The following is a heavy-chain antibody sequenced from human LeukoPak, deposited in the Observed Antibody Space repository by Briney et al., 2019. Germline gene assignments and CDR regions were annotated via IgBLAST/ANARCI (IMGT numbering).Heavy chain of an antibody. CDR1: GYTFTDYY. CDR3: ATITGTTY. CDR2: VDPEDGET. V-gene: IGHV1-69-2*01. J-gene: IGHJ4*02. Sequence: GASGKVSCKASGYTFTDYYMHWVQQAPGKGLEWMGRVDPEDGETIYAEKFQGRVTITADTSTDTAYMELSSLRSEDTAVYYCATITGTTYWGQGTLVTVSS. D-gene: IGHD1-7*01.